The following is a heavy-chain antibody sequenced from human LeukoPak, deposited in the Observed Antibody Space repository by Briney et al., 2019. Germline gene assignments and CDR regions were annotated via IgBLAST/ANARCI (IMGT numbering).Heavy chain of an antibody. Sequence: GGSLRLSCAASGFTFSTYGMHWVRQAPGKGLEWVAFIRFDGSKKYYADSVKGRFTISRDNSKNSLYLQMNSLRAEDTAVYYCARDVRYCTNGVCPACFQHWGQGTLVTVSS. CDR1: GFTFSTYG. CDR3: ARDVRYCTNGVCPACFQH. CDR2: IRFDGSKK. D-gene: IGHD2-8*01. V-gene: IGHV3-30*02. J-gene: IGHJ1*01.